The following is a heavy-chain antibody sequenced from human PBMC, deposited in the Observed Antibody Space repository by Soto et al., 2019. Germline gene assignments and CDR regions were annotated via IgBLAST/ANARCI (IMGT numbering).Heavy chain of an antibody. Sequence: SETLSLTCTVSGGSISSSSYYWGWIRQPPGKGLEWIGSIYYSGSTYYNPSLKSRVTISVDTSKNQFSLKLSSVTAADTAVYYCARPRGQYCSSTSCDSVVWFDPWGQGTLVTVSS. CDR2: IYYSGST. CDR1: GGSISSSSYY. V-gene: IGHV4-39*01. CDR3: ARPRGQYCSSTSCDSVVWFDP. J-gene: IGHJ5*02. D-gene: IGHD2-2*01.